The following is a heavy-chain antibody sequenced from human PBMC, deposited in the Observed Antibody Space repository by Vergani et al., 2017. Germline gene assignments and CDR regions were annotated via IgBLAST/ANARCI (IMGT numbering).Heavy chain of an antibody. V-gene: IGHV3-71*02. CDR3: ARDLGRDGYNWGY. CDR1: GFTFSSYA. Sequence: EVQLLESGGGLVQPGGSLRLSCAASGFTFSSYAMSWVRQAPGKGLEWVAFIRNKAYGGTTEYAASVKGRFTISRDDSKNTLYLQMNSLRAEDTAVYYCARDLGRDGYNWGYWGQGTLVTVSS. D-gene: IGHD5-24*01. CDR2: IRNKAYGGTT. J-gene: IGHJ4*02.